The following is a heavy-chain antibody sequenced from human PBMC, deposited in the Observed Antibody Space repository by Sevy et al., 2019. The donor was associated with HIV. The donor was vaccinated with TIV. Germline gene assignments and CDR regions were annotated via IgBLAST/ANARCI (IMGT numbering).Heavy chain of an antibody. J-gene: IGHJ4*02. D-gene: IGHD5-18*01. Sequence: GGCLRLSCVASGFTVSNYWMNWVRQAPGMGLEWVAKIKEDGKETYYVDSGKGRFTISRDNAKNSLYLQMTSLRAEDTAVYYCARDKNSAMVTPFDFWGQGTLVTVSS. V-gene: IGHV3-7*03. CDR3: ARDKNSAMVTPFDF. CDR1: GFTVSNYW. CDR2: IKEDGKET.